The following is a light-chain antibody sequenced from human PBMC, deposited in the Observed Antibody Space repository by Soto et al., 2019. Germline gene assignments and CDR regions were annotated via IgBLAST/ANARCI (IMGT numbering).Light chain of an antibody. CDR2: DAS. Sequence: EIVLTQSPATLSLSPGARATLSCRASQSVSSYLAWYQQNPGQAPRLLLYDASNRATGIPARFSGSGSGTDFTLTISSLEPEDFAVYYCEQRSNWSSTFGGGNTVQIK. CDR3: EQRSNWSST. V-gene: IGKV3-11*01. J-gene: IGKJ4*01. CDR1: QSVSSY.